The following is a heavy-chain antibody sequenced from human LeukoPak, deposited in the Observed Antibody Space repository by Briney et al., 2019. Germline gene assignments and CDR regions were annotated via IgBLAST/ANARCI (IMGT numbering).Heavy chain of an antibody. CDR3: ARAVSGVVAATHYYYGMDV. CDR2: INHSGST. D-gene: IGHD2-15*01. CDR1: GGSFSGYY. Sequence: SETLSLTCAAYGGSFSGYYWSWIRQPPGKGLEWIGEINHSGSTNYNPSLKSRVTISVDTSKSQFSLQLRSVTAADTAVYYCARAVSGVVAATHYYYGMDVWGQGTTVTVS. V-gene: IGHV4-34*01. J-gene: IGHJ6*02.